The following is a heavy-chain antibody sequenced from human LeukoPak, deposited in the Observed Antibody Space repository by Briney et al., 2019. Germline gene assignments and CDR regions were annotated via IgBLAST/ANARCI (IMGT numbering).Heavy chain of an antibody. CDR1: GGTFSSYA. Sequence: SVKVSCKASGGTFSSYAISWVRQAPGQGLEWMGRIIPIFGTAHYAQKFQGRVTITTDESTSTAYMELSSLRSEDTAVYYCARDRSGYQNNPNWFDPWGQGTLVTVSS. D-gene: IGHD5-12*01. J-gene: IGHJ5*02. CDR3: ARDRSGYQNNPNWFDP. V-gene: IGHV1-69*05. CDR2: IIPIFGTA.